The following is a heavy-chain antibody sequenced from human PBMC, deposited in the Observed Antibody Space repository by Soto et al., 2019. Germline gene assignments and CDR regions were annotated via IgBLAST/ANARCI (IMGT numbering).Heavy chain of an antibody. CDR1: GFIVSRNY. V-gene: IGHV3-53*05. J-gene: IGHJ4*02. CDR2: IYTDGST. Sequence: SCAASGFIVSRNYMSWVRQAPGKGLEWVSIIYTDGSTHYADSVKGRFTISRDNSKNTLYLQMNSLRAEDTAVYYCARGYCSGGSCYFDYWGQGTLVTVSS. CDR3: ARGYCSGGSCYFDY. D-gene: IGHD2-15*01.